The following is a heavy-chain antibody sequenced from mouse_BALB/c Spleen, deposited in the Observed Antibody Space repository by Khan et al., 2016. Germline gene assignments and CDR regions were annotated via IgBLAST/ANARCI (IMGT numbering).Heavy chain of an antibody. V-gene: IGHV1-9*01. D-gene: IGHD4-1*01. Sequence: QVRLQQSGAELMKPGASGKISCKATGYTFSSYWIEWVKQRPGHGLEWIGEILPRSGTTNYNEKFKGKATFTADTSSNTAYMQLSSLTSEYSAVYYCARRSNPDYWGQGTTLTVSS. J-gene: IGHJ2*01. CDR2: ILPRSGTT. CDR1: GYTFSSYW. CDR3: ARRSNPDY.